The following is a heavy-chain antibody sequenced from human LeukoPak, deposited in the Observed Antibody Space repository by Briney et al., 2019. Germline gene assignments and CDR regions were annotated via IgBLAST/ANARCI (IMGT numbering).Heavy chain of an antibody. CDR3: ARVKSYYYDTSDKDAFDI. Sequence: ASVKVSCKASGYTFTSHFMHWVRQAPGQGLEWMGIINPRGGSTSYTQTFQGRVTITRDTSTSTVYMELSSLRSEDTAVYYCARVKSYYYDTSDKDAFDIWGQGTMVTVSS. CDR1: GYTFTSHF. J-gene: IGHJ3*02. D-gene: IGHD3-22*01. V-gene: IGHV1-46*01. CDR2: INPRGGST.